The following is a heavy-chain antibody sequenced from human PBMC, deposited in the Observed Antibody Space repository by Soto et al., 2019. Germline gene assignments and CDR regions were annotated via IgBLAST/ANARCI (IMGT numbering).Heavy chain of an antibody. CDR2: IKFDGSNT. CDR1: GFTFSRYW. Sequence: EEQLVESGGGLVQPGGSLRLSCAASGFTFSRYWMHWVRQAPGKGLVWVSRIKFDGSNTDYADSVKGRFTISRDNAKNTLYLQMNSLRAEDTALYYCARGVANYYAMDVWGQGTTVTVSS. CDR3: ARGVANYYAMDV. J-gene: IGHJ6*02. V-gene: IGHV3-74*01.